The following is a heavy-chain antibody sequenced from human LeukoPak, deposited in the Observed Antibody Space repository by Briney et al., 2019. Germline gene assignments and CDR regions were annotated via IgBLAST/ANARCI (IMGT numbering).Heavy chain of an antibody. Sequence: SETLSLTCTVSGGSISSSSYYWGWIRQPPGKGLEWIGSIYYSGSTYYNPSLKSRVTISVDTSKNQFSLKLSSVTAADTAVYYCARQSDSSGWYWFDPWGQGTLVTVPS. J-gene: IGHJ5*02. CDR2: IYYSGST. D-gene: IGHD6-19*01. V-gene: IGHV4-39*01. CDR1: GGSISSSSYY. CDR3: ARQSDSSGWYWFDP.